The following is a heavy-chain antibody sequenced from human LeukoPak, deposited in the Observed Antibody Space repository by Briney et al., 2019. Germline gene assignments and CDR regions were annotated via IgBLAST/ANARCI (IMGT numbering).Heavy chain of an antibody. D-gene: IGHD6-13*01. Sequence: GGSLRLSCAASGFTFSSYSMNWVRQAPGKGLEWVSSISSSSSYIYYADSVKGRFTISRDNAKNSPYLQMNSLRAEDTAVYYCARDGGAAAGANAFDIWGQGTMVTVSS. CDR2: ISSSSSYI. CDR1: GFTFSSYS. V-gene: IGHV3-21*01. CDR3: ARDGGAAAGANAFDI. J-gene: IGHJ3*02.